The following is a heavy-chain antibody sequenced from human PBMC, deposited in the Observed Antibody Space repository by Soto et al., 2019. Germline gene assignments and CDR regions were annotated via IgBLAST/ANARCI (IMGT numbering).Heavy chain of an antibody. CDR3: ASRDPGTSVDY. CDR2: IYRTGST. Sequence: QVQLQESGPGLVKPSGTLSLTCAVSGGSFTSNNWWTWVRQPPGQGLEWIGEIYRTGSTNYNPSPKGRVSTSLDKPENQFALKVSSRTAADTAVYYCASRDPGTSVDYWGQGTLVTVSS. D-gene: IGHD1-7*01. V-gene: IGHV4-4*02. J-gene: IGHJ4*02. CDR1: GGSFTSNNW.